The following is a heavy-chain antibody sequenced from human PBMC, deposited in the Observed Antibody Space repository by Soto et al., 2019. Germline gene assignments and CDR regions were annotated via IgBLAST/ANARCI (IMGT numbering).Heavy chain of an antibody. J-gene: IGHJ5*02. CDR1: GFTVSSDF. CDR3: ATRNP. Sequence: EVQLVESGGGLVQPGGSLRLSCAASGFTVSSDFMTWVRQAPGKGLEWVSIVHSDGRTYYADSVKGRFTISRDNSKNTLYLQMNSLRGEDTAVYYCATRNPWGQGTLVTVSS. V-gene: IGHV3-66*01. CDR2: VHSDGRT.